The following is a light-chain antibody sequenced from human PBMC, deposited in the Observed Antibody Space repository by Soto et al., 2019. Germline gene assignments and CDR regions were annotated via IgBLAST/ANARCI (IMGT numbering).Light chain of an antibody. J-gene: IGKJ2*01. V-gene: IGKV3-15*01. CDR1: QSVSSN. CDR3: QQYNNWPPYT. CDR2: GAS. Sequence: EIVMTQSPVTLSVPPGERATLSCMASQSVSSNLAWYQQKPGQAPRLLIYGASTRATGIPARFSGSGSGTEFTLTISRLQSEDFAVYYCQQYNNWPPYTFGQGTKVDIK.